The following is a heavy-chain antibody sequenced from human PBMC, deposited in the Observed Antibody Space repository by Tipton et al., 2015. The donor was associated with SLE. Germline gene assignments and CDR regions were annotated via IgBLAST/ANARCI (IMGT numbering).Heavy chain of an antibody. D-gene: IGHD1-26*01. CDR3: VGSHRDGWDGMDV. CDR2: IYYSGST. CDR1: GGSISSHY. J-gene: IGHJ6*02. V-gene: IGHV4-59*11. Sequence: TLSLTCTVSGGSISSHYWSWIRQPPGKGLEWIGYIYYSGSTNYNPSLKSRVTISVDTSKNQFSLKLSSVTAADTAVYYCVGSHRDGWDGMDVWGQGTTVTVSS.